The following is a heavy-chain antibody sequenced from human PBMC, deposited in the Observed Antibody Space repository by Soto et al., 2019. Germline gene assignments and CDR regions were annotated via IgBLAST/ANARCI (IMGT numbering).Heavy chain of an antibody. J-gene: IGHJ5*02. CDR2: INHSGST. D-gene: IGHD1-26*01. Sequence: ETLSLTCAVYGGSFSGYYWSWIRQPPGKGLEWIGEINHSGSTNYNPSLKSRVTISVDTSKNQFSLKLSSVTAADTAVYYCARDGGSYYNWFDPWGQGTLVTVSS. CDR3: ARDGGSYYNWFDP. V-gene: IGHV4-34*01. CDR1: GGSFSGYY.